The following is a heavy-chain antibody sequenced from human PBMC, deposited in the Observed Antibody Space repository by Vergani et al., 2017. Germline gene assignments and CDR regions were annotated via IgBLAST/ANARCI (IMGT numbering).Heavy chain of an antibody. CDR3: ARGGIATAAVFDY. V-gene: IGHV3-33*01. CDR2: IWYDGSSK. Sequence: QVQLVESGGGVVQPGRSLRLSCAASGFTFSHYGMHWVRQATGKGLEWVAVIWYDGSSKDYADSVKGRFTISRDNSKNTLYLQMNSLRAEDTAVYYCARGGIATAAVFDYWGQGTLVTVSS. D-gene: IGHD6-13*01. J-gene: IGHJ4*02. CDR1: GFTFSHYG.